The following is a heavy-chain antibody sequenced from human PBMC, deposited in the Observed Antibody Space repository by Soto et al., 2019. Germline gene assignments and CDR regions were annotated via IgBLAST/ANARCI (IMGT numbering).Heavy chain of an antibody. V-gene: IGHV5-51*01. CDR2: IYPDDSDS. D-gene: IGHD5-12*01. J-gene: IGHJ6*02. CDR3: AIGGYDLNSYYYYYGMDV. CDR1: GYKFTTYW. Sequence: PGESLKISCKGSGYKFTTYWIGWVRQMPGKGLEWMAIIYPDDSDSRYSPSFQGQVTISADKSISTAYLQWSSLKASDTAMYYCAIGGYDLNSYYYYYGMDVWGQGTTVTVSS.